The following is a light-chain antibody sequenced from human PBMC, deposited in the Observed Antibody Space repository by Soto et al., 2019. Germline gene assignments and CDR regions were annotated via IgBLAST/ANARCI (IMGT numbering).Light chain of an antibody. J-gene: IGKJ2*01. V-gene: IGKV1-39*01. Sequence: DIQMTQSPSFLSASVGDRVTITCRASQSIDNFLNWYQQKPGKAPKLLIYGASSLQSGVPSRFSGSSSGTDFTLTITSLQPEDSATYHCQQRYKTSLSSFGQGTKVEIK. CDR1: QSIDNF. CDR2: GAS. CDR3: QQRYKTSLSS.